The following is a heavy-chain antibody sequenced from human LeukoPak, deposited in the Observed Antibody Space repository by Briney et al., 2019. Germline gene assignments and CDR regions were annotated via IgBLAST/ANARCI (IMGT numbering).Heavy chain of an antibody. CDR2: IYYSGST. CDR3: ARGGTYYDFWSGYSWFDP. J-gene: IGHJ5*02. D-gene: IGHD3-3*01. V-gene: IGHV4-30-4*08. CDR1: GGSISSGDYY. Sequence: PSQTLSLTCTVSGGSISSGDYYWSWIRQPPGKGLEWIGYIYYSGSTYYNPSLKSRVTISVDTSKNQFSLKLSSVTAAVTAVYYCARGGTYYDFWSGYSWFDPWGQGTLVTVSS.